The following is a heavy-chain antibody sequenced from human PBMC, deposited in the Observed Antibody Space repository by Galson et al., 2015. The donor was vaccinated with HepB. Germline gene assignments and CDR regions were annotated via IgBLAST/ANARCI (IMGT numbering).Heavy chain of an antibody. CDR1: GGSISSYY. D-gene: IGHD3-22*01. J-gene: IGHJ4*02. CDR3: ARNSGSSQHYYESSGYYTFDY. CDR2: VHSSGST. V-gene: IGHV4-59*01. Sequence: LTCTVSGGSISSYYWSWIRQPPGKRLEWIGYVHSSGSTNYNPTLKNRVTISVHTSKNQFSLKLSFVTAADTAVYYCARNSGSSQHYYESSGYYTFDYWGQGSLVTVSS.